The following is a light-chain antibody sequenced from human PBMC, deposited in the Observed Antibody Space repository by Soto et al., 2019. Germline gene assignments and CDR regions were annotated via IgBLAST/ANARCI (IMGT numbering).Light chain of an antibody. CDR3: SSYTSSSTRV. Sequence: QSVLAQPASVSGSPGQSITISCTGTSSDVGGYKYVSWYQQHPGEAPKLMIYDVSNRPSGVSNRFSGSKSGNTASLTISWLQAEDEADYYCSSYTSSSTRVFGTGTKAPS. J-gene: IGLJ1*01. CDR2: DVS. CDR1: SSDVGGYKY. V-gene: IGLV2-14*01.